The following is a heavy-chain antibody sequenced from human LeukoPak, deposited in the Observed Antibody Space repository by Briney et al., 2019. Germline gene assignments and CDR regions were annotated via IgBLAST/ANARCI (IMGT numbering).Heavy chain of an antibody. CDR1: GFTFSSYA. J-gene: IGHJ5*02. Sequence: GGSLGLSCAASGFTFSSYAMSWVRQAPGKGLEWVSAISGSGGSTFYADSVKGRFTMSRDNSKNTLYLQMNSPRAEDTAVYYCAKEASYCTNGVCYSRIFDTWGQGTLVTVSS. CDR3: AKEASYCTNGVCYSRIFDT. CDR2: ISGSGGST. D-gene: IGHD2-8*01. V-gene: IGHV3-23*01.